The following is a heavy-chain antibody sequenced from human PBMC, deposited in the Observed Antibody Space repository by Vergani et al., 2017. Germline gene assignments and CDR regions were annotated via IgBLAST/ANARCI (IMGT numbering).Heavy chain of an antibody. CDR1: GYTFTSYG. V-gene: IGHV1-18*04. J-gene: IGHJ4*02. CDR2: ISAYNGNT. D-gene: IGHD2-2*01. CDR3: ARDGRYCSSTSCYAGGVDY. Sequence: QVQLVQSGAEVKKPGASVKVSCKASGYTFTSYGISWVRQAPGQGLEWMGWISAYNGNTNYEQKLQGRVTMTTDTSTSTAYMELRSLRSDDTAVYYCARDGRYCSSTSCYAGGVDYWGQGTLVTVSS.